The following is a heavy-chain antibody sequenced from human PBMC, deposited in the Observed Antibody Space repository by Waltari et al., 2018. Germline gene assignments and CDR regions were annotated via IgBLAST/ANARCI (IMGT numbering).Heavy chain of an antibody. CDR3: AKDVPTQGFIPVTLLTSGPGDS. Sequence: EVQLLESGGDLVQPGGSLRLSCAASGFTFSNYAISWVRPAPGQGLELVSTLSGSGGSTYYADSVKGRFTISRDNSRNTVYLQMNSLRAEDTAIYYCAKDVPTQGFIPVTLLTSGPGDSWGQGTLVTVSS. D-gene: IGHD3-16*01. J-gene: IGHJ5*01. CDR2: LSGSGGST. CDR1: GFTFSNYA. V-gene: IGHV3-23*01.